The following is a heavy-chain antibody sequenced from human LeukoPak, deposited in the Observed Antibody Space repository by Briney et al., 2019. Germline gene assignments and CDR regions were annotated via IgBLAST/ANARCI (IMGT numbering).Heavy chain of an antibody. J-gene: IGHJ3*02. D-gene: IGHD1-26*01. V-gene: IGHV4-59*01. CDR2: IYHTGST. CDR1: GGPPSSYY. Sequence: SETLSLTCTVSGGPPSSYYWSWIRQPPGKGPEWIAYIYHTGSTNRNPSLRSRVAISTDASKNQISRKLYSVTAADTAGYYFAAMGATTGWGAFDIWGQGTMVTVSS. CDR3: AAMGATTGWGAFDI.